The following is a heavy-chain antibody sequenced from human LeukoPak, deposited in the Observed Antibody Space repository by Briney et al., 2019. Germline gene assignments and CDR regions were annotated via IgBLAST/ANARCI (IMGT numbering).Heavy chain of an antibody. V-gene: IGHV3-23*01. CDR2: ISGSGGST. Sequence: PGGSLRLSCAAAGFTFSSYAMSWVRQAPGKGLEWVSAISGSGGSTYYADSVKGRFTISRDNSKNTLYLQMNSLRAEDTAVYYCAKDPRGVVYYYGMDVWGQGTTVTVSS. CDR1: GFTFSSYA. J-gene: IGHJ6*02. D-gene: IGHD3-10*01. CDR3: AKDPRGVVYYYGMDV.